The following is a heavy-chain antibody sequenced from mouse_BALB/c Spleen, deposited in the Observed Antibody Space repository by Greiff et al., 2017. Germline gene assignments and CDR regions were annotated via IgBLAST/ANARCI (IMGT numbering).Heavy chain of an antibody. D-gene: IGHD2-4*01. CDR3: ARGDYDAYAMDY. V-gene: IGHV2-6-7*01. CDR2: IWGDGST. J-gene: IGHJ4*01. Sequence: QVQLQESGPGLVAPSQCLSITCTVSGFSFTGYGVNWVRQPPGKGLEWLGIIWGDGSTDYNSALESRLSISKDNSKSQVFLKMNSLQTDDTARYYCARGDYDAYAMDYWGQGTSVTVSS. CDR1: GFSFTGYG.